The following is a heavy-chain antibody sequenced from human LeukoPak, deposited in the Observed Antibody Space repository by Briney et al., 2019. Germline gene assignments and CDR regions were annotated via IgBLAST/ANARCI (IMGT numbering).Heavy chain of an antibody. CDR3: VKGRISEDGLDF. J-gene: IGHJ4*02. CDR1: GFTFSRSA. D-gene: IGHD6-13*01. CDR2: ISSSGNT. V-gene: IGHV3-23*01. Sequence: GGSLRLSCAASGFTFSRSAMTWVRQTPGKGLDWVSSISSSGNTYYADSVKGRFTISRDNSRNMLYLQMNSLRAEDTAVYYCVKGRISEDGLDFWGQGTLVTVSS.